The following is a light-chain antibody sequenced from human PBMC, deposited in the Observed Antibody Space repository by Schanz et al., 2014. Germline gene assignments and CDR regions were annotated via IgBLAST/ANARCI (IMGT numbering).Light chain of an antibody. CDR2: GAS. Sequence: EIVMTQFPATLSVSPGESATLSCRASQSVGSNLAWYQQIPGQAPRLLIYGASSRATGIPDRFSGSGSGTDFTLTISRLEPEDFAVYYCQQYGSSPRTFGQGTKVEIK. V-gene: IGKV3-20*01. CDR1: QSVGSN. J-gene: IGKJ1*01. CDR3: QQYGSSPRT.